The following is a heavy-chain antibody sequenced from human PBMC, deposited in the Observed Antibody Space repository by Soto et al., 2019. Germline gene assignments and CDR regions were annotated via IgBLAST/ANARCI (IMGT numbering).Heavy chain of an antibody. CDR2: IIPIFGTA. V-gene: IGHV1-69*01. J-gene: IGHJ6*02. Sequence: QVQLVQSGAEVKKPGSSVKVSCKASGGTFSSYAISWVRQAPGQGLEWMGGIIPIFGTANYAQKFQGRVTITADESTSTAYMELSSLRSEDTAVYYCARDCSSTSCAVDYYYYGMDVWGQGTTVNVSS. CDR1: GGTFSSYA. D-gene: IGHD2-2*01. CDR3: ARDCSSTSCAVDYYYYGMDV.